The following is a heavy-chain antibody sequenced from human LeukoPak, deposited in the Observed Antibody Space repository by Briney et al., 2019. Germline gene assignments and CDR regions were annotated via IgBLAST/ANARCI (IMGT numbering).Heavy chain of an antibody. CDR2: INPNSGGT. Sequence: ASVKVSCKASGYTFPAYYMHWVRQAPGQGLEWMGWINPNSGGTNYAQKFQGRVTMTRDPSISTAYMELSWLRSDDTAMYYCASSRAQTLAFCGGDCYLGFDFWGQGTLVTVSS. CDR3: ASSRAQTLAFCGGDCYLGFDF. J-gene: IGHJ4*02. V-gene: IGHV1-2*02. CDR1: GYTFPAYY. D-gene: IGHD2-21*02.